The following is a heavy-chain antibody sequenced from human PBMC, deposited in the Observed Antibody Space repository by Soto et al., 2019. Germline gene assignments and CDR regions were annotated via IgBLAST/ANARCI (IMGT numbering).Heavy chain of an antibody. V-gene: IGHV4-30-4*01. CDR3: ARVSSGWPLDY. J-gene: IGHJ4*02. CDR2: IYYSGST. Sequence: SETLSLTCTVSGGSISSGDYYWSWIRQPPGKGLEWIGYIYYSGSTYYNPSLKSRVTISVDTSKNQFSLKLSSVTAADTAVYYCARVSSGWPLDYWGQGTLVTVSS. CDR1: GGSISSGDYY. D-gene: IGHD6-19*01.